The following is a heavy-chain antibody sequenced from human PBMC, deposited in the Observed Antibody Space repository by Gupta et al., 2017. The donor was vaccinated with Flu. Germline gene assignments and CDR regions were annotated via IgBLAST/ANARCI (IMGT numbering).Heavy chain of an antibody. CDR2: ISSSSSYI. J-gene: IGHJ4*02. V-gene: IGHV3-21*01. Sequence: EVQLVESGGGLVKPGGSLRLSCAAFGFTLSNYRMNWVRQAPGKGLEWVACISSSSSYIKYADSVKGRFTISRDNAKNSLYLQMNSLRVEDTAVYYCATDREYYDFWSGYYWGQGTLVTVSS. CDR1: GFTLSNYR. D-gene: IGHD3-3*01. CDR3: ATDREYYDFWSGYY.